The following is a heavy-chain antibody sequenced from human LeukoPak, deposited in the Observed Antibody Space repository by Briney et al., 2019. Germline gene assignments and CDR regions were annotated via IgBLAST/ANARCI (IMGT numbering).Heavy chain of an antibody. CDR2: IKGDESYT. V-gene: IGHV3-74*01. CDR1: GFTFGCHW. CDR3: VRDGEVYNVVH. J-gene: IGHJ4*02. Sequence: GGSLRLSCAASGFTFGCHWMHWVHQAPGKGLVWVSRIKGDESYTNHADSVKGRFTISRDNAKNTLYLQMTSLRAEDRAIYYCVRDGEVYNVVHWGQGTLVTVSS. D-gene: IGHD5-24*01.